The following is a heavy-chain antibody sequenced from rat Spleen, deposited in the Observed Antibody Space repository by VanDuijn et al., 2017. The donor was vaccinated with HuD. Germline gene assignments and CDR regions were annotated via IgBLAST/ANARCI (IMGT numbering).Heavy chain of an antibody. V-gene: IGHV5-22*01. D-gene: IGHD1-2*01. CDR3: ARHADYSTYILDG. CDR1: GFIFRKYD. CDR2: ISYEGSST. J-gene: IGHJ2*01. Sequence: EVQLVESGGGLVQPGRSLKISCTASGFIFRKYDMAWVRQAPKKGLEWVASISYEGSSTYYGDSVKGRFTISRDNAKSTLYLQMNSLRSEDTATYYCARHADYSTYILDGWGQGVMVTVSS.